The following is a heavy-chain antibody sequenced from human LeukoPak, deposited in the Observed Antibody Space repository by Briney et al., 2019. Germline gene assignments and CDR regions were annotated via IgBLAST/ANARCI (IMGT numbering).Heavy chain of an antibody. J-gene: IGHJ4*02. CDR2: INPSGGST. D-gene: IGHD2-15*01. CDR1: GYTFTSYY. Sequence: ASVKVSCKASGYTFTSYYMHWVRQAPGQGLEWMGIINPSGGSTSYAQKFQGRVTMTRDTSTSTVYMGLSSLRSEDTAVYYCARGYCSGGSCYPAGYFDYWGQGTLVTVSS. CDR3: ARGYCSGGSCYPAGYFDY. V-gene: IGHV1-46*01.